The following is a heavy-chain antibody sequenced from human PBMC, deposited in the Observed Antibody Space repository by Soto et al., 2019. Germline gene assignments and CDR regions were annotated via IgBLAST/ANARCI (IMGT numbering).Heavy chain of an antibody. D-gene: IGHD4-17*01. CDR1: GGSISDYY. V-gene: IGHV4-59*01. CDR3: AREDDYGNYGFDY. CDR2: IYYSGNT. Sequence: PSETLSLTCSVSGGSISDYYWSWIRQPPGKGLEWIGYIYYSGNTNYNPSLKSRVAISVDTSKNQFSLKLSSVTAADTAVYYCAREDDYGNYGFDYWGQGTLVTVSS. J-gene: IGHJ4*02.